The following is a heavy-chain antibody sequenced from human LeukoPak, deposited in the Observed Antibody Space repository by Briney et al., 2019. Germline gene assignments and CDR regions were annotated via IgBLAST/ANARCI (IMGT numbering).Heavy chain of an antibody. D-gene: IGHD6-13*01. CDR2: IYPDDSDT. Sequence: GESLKISCKGSGYGFTTYWIGWVRQMPGKGLEWMEIIYPDDSDTRYSPSFQGLVTISADKSISTAFLQWSSLKASDTAMYYCASSIAAAGTGTYYFDYWGQGTLVTVSS. CDR1: GYGFTTYW. V-gene: IGHV5-51*01. CDR3: ASSIAAAGTGTYYFDY. J-gene: IGHJ4*02.